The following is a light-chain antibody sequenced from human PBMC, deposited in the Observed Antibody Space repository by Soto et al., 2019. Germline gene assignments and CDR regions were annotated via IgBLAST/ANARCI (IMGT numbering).Light chain of an antibody. CDR2: DDN. CDR1: SSNIGGNS. CDR3: GSWDSSLSAYV. J-gene: IGLJ1*01. Sequence: VLTQPPSVSAAPGQKVSISCSGSSSNIGGNSVSWYQQLPGTAPKLLIYDDNKRPSGIPDRFSGSKSGTSATLGITGFQTGDEADYYCGSWDSSLSAYVFGTGTKVTVL. V-gene: IGLV1-51*01.